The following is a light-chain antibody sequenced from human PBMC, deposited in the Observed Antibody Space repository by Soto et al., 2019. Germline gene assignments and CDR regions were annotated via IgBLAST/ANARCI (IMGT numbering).Light chain of an antibody. J-gene: IGLJ1*01. V-gene: IGLV2-23*01. CDR3: CSYAGSSTYV. CDR1: SSDVGNYNL. Sequence: QSALTQPASVSGSPGQSITISCTGSSSDVGNYNLVSWYQQHPGKAPKLMIYEDTKWPSGVSNRFSGSKSGNTAYLTISGLQAEDEADYYCCSYAGSSTYVFGTGTKLTVL. CDR2: EDT.